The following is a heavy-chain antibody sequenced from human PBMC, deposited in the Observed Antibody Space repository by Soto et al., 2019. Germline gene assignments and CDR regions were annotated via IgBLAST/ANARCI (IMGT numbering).Heavy chain of an antibody. CDR1: GGTFSSYT. CDR3: ARDRVSEGAFDI. V-gene: IGHV1-69*04. D-gene: IGHD3-16*01. J-gene: IGHJ3*02. Sequence: ASVKVACKASGGTFSSYTISWVRQAPGQGLEWMGRIIPILGIANYAQKFQGRVTITADKSTSTAYMELSSLRSEDTAVYYCARDRVSEGAFDIWGQGTMVTVSS. CDR2: IIPILGIA.